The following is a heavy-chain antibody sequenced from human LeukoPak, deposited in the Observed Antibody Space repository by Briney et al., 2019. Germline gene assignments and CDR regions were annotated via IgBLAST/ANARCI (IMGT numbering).Heavy chain of an antibody. CDR1: GYTFTSYY. CDR2: INPSGGGT. J-gene: IGHJ3*02. CDR3: ASEYKYDSSGANAFDI. D-gene: IGHD3-22*01. Sequence: ASVKVSCKASGYTFTSYYMHWVRQAPGQGLEWIGIINPSGGGTSYAQKFQGRVTMTRDMSTSTAYMELRSLRSADTAVYYCASEYKYDSSGANAFDIWGQGTMVTVSS. V-gene: IGHV1-46*01.